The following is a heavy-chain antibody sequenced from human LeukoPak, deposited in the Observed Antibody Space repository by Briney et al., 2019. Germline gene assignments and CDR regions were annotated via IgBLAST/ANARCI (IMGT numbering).Heavy chain of an antibody. CDR3: ARDLSMVRGYKKYYFDY. D-gene: IGHD3-10*01. J-gene: IGHJ4*02. Sequence: GGSLRLSCAASGFTFSSYEMNWVRQAPGRGLEWVSYISSSGSTIYYADSVKGRFTISRDNAKNSLYLQMNSLRAEGTAVYYCARDLSMVRGYKKYYFDYWGRGTLVTVSS. CDR1: GFTFSSYE. CDR2: ISSSGSTI. V-gene: IGHV3-48*03.